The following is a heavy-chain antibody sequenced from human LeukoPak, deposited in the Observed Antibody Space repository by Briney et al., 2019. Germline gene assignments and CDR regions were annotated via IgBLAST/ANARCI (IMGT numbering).Heavy chain of an antibody. CDR3: ARDQSYYYMDV. Sequence: PSETLSLTCTVSGGSISRYFWSWIRQPAGRGLEWIGRIYTSGSTNYNPSLKSRVTMSVDTSKNQFSLKLSSVTAADTAVYYCARDQSYYYMDVWGKGTTVTVSS. CDR1: GGSISRYF. J-gene: IGHJ6*03. V-gene: IGHV4-4*07. CDR2: IYTSGST.